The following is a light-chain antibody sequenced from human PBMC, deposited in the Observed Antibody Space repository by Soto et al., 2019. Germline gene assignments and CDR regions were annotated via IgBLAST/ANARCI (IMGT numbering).Light chain of an antibody. Sequence: DIVMTQSPDSLAVSLGERATINCTSSQNVLYSSNKNYLAWFQQKPGQPPKLLIYWASTRESGVPDRFSGSGSGTDFTLTISSLQAEDVAVYYCQQYYGTPWTFGQGTKVEIK. V-gene: IGKV4-1*01. CDR3: QQYYGTPWT. CDR1: QNVLYSSNKNY. CDR2: WAS. J-gene: IGKJ1*01.